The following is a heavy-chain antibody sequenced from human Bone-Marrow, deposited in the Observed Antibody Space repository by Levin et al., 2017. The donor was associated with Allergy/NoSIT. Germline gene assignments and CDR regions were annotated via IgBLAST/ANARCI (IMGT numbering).Heavy chain of an antibody. CDR3: ARVFQTAAGYFYYAMDV. CDR1: GYTFTDYY. J-gene: IGHJ6*02. D-gene: IGHD1-1*01. CDR2: MNPHSGGT. V-gene: IGHV1-2*02. Sequence: GGSLRLSCKASGYTFTDYYVHWVRQAPGQGLEWMGWMNPHSGGTNYEQKFQGRVTMTRDTSISTAYMELSGLTSDDTAVFYCARVFQTAAGYFYYAMDVWGQGTTVTVSS.